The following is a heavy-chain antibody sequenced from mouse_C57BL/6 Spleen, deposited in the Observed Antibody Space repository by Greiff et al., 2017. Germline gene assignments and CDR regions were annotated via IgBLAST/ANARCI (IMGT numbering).Heavy chain of an antibody. J-gene: IGHJ2*01. CDR2: IDPEDGDT. V-gene: IGHV14-1*01. CDR3: TFYDGYSYFDD. Sequence: EVQLQQSGAELVRPGASVKLSCTASGFNIKDYYMHWVKQRPEQGLEWIGRIDPEDGDTEYAPKFQGKATMTADTSSNTAYLQLSSLTSEDTAVXYCTFYDGYSYFDDWGKGTTLTVSS. CDR1: GFNIKDYY. D-gene: IGHD2-3*01.